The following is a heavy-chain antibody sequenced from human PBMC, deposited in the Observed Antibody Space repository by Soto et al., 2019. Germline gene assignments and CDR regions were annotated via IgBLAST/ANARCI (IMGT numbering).Heavy chain of an antibody. CDR3: VRGSVDCDGDCYWYFDV. D-gene: IGHD2-21*02. J-gene: IGHJ2*01. CDR2: FFSSLNT. V-gene: IGHV4-59*13. Sequence: QVQLQESGPGLVKPSETLSLTCAVSGGSISRYYWTWIRQPPGKGLEWIGYFFSSLNTNYNPSLKSRVTISVDKANNQFSLKLQSVTAADTAVYYCVRGSVDCDGDCYWYFDVWGRGTLVSVSS. CDR1: GGSISRYY.